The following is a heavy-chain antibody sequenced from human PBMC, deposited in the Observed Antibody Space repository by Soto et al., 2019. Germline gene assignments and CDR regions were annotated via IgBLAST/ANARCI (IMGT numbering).Heavy chain of an antibody. CDR2: ISGSGGST. D-gene: IGHD2-15*01. J-gene: IGHJ4*02. Sequence: EGSLSLSWAASGFNFISYAMSWVRQDPGKGLEWVSAISGSGGSTCYADSVKGRFTISRDNSKNTLYLQMNSLRAEDTAVYYCAKDLWCDYWGQGTLVTVSS. CDR3: AKDLWCDY. CDR1: GFNFISYA. V-gene: IGHV3-23*01.